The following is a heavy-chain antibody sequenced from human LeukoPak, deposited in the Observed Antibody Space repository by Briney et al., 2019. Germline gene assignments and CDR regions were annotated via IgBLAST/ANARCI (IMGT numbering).Heavy chain of an antibody. J-gene: IGHJ4*02. CDR2: ISYDGGNT. CDR3: AKEGTGIHFDY. Sequence: GGSPRLSCAASGFTFTSYAMTWVRQAPGKGLEWVAEISYDGGNTYYADSVKGRFTISRDNSKNTLYLQMNSLRAEDTAVYYCAKEGTGIHFDYWGQGTLVTVSS. V-gene: IGHV3-30-3*01. D-gene: IGHD1-1*01. CDR1: GFTFTSYA.